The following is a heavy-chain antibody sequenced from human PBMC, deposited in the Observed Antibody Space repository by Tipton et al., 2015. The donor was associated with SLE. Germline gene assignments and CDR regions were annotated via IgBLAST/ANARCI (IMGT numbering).Heavy chain of an antibody. D-gene: IGHD3-9*01. Sequence: SLRLSCAASGFNFNSYAMYWVRQAPGKGLEWVAVISSEGGDKYYADSVKGRFTISRDNSKNTLYLQMNSLRAEDTAVYYCAKDLRYFDWFHQFDIWGQGTMVTVSS. CDR2: ISSEGGDK. V-gene: IGHV3-30*18. CDR1: GFNFNSYA. CDR3: AKDLRYFDWFHQFDI. J-gene: IGHJ3*02.